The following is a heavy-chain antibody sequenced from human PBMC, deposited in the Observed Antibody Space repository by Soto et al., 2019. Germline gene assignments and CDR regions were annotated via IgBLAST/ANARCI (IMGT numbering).Heavy chain of an antibody. CDR3: ARDYYDSSGYYRRDAFDI. J-gene: IGHJ3*02. V-gene: IGHV1-69*13. CDR2: IIPIFGTA. Sequence: SVKVSCKASGGTFSSYAISWVRQAPGQGLEWMGGIIPIFGTANYAQKFQGRVTITADESTSTAYMELSSLRSEDTAVYYCARDYYDSSGYYRRDAFDIWGQGTMVTVSS. CDR1: GGTFSSYA. D-gene: IGHD3-22*01.